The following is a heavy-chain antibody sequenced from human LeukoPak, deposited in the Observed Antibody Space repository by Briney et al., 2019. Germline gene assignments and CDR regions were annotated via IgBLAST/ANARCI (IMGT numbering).Heavy chain of an antibody. J-gene: IGHJ5*02. Sequence: SETLSLTCAVSGYSINSAYYWGWIRQPPGKGLEWIASMYHSGITYYNSSLKSRATISVDTSKNQFSLKLHSVTAADTSVYYCARLTPGKNWFDPWGHGTLVTVSS. CDR3: ARLTPGKNWFDP. CDR1: GYSINSAYY. CDR2: MYHSGIT. D-gene: IGHD3-10*01. V-gene: IGHV4-38-2*01.